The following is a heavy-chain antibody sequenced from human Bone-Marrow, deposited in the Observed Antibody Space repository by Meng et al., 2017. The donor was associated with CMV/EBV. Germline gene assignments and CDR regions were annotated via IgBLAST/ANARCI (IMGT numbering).Heavy chain of an antibody. CDR3: AKDKSYYYYYGMDV. CDR1: GFTFGDYA. J-gene: IGHJ6*02. CDR2: IRSKAYGGTT. Sequence: GESLKISCTASGFTFGDYAMSWVRQAPGKGLEWVGFIRSKAYGGTTEYAASVKGRFTISRDDSKSIAYLQMNSLRAEDTALYYCAKDKSYYYYYGMDVWGQGTTVTVSS. V-gene: IGHV3-49*04.